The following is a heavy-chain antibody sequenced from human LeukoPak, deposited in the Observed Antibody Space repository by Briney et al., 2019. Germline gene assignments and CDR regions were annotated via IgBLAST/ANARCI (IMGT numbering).Heavy chain of an antibody. CDR2: FYPGDSET. D-gene: IGHD3-10*01. Sequence: GESLKISCKASGYIFTNYWIGWVRQMPGKGLEWVGIFYPGDSETRYGPSFQGRVTISADKSITTAYLRWSSLRASDTAMYFCARQDHGSGSYYNTAFDYWGQGTLVTVSS. CDR3: ARQDHGSGSYYNTAFDY. CDR1: GYIFTNYW. J-gene: IGHJ4*02. V-gene: IGHV5-51*01.